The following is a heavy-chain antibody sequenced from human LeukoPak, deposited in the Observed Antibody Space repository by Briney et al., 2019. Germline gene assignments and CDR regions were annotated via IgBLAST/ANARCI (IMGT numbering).Heavy chain of an antibody. D-gene: IGHD5-12*01. Sequence: GGSLRLSCAASGFTFSNYVVSWVRQAPGKGLEWVSAISGSGGSTYYADSVKGRFTISRDNSKNTLYLQMNSLRAEDTAVYYCAKDREGLSSGYDLEYFDYWGQGTLVTVSS. CDR1: GFTFSNYV. J-gene: IGHJ4*02. V-gene: IGHV3-23*01. CDR3: AKDREGLSSGYDLEYFDY. CDR2: ISGSGGST.